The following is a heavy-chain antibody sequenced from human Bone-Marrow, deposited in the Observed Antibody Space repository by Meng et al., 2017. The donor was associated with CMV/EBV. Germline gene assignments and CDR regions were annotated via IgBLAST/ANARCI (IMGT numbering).Heavy chain of an antibody. D-gene: IGHD3-16*01. Sequence: GESLKISCAASGFTFSSYGMHWVRQAPGKGLEWVAFIRYDGSNKYYADSVKGRFTISRDNSKNTLYLQMNSLRAEDTAVYYGAKDATTTWGDYYYGMDVWDQGTTVTVSS. CDR3: AKDATTTWGDYYYGMDV. CDR1: GFTFSSYG. CDR2: IRYDGSNK. J-gene: IGHJ6*02. V-gene: IGHV3-30*02.